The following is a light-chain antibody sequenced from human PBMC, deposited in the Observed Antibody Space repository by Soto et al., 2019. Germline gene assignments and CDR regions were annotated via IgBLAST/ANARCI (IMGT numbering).Light chain of an antibody. Sequence: ETVLTQSPGTLSLSPGERATLSCRASQSVSSSYLAWYQQKPGQAPRLLIYGASSRASGIPDRFSGSGSGTDFSLTISRLEPEDFAVYYCRHHGRPPWTFGQGTKVEVK. V-gene: IGKV3-20*01. CDR1: QSVSSSY. J-gene: IGKJ1*01. CDR2: GAS. CDR3: RHHGRPPWT.